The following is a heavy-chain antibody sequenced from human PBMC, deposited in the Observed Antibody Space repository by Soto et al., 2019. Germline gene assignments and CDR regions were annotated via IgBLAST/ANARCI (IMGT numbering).Heavy chain of an antibody. CDR1: GGTFSSYS. CDR2: IIPIFGTA. Sequence: GASVKVSCKASGGTFSSYSISWVLQAPGQGLEWMGGIIPIFGTANYAQKFQGRVTITADKSTSTAYMELSSLRSEDTAVYYCARWEGYDFWSGYYGPVGFSWGQGTLVTVSS. J-gene: IGHJ5*02. D-gene: IGHD3-3*01. CDR3: ARWEGYDFWSGYYGPVGFS. V-gene: IGHV1-69*06.